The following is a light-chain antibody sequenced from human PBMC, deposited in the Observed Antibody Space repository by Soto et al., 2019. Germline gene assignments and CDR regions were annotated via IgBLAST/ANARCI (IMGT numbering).Light chain of an antibody. CDR1: QSVNSN. CDR2: GAS. J-gene: IGKJ1*01. CDR3: QQYNTWPT. Sequence: EIVMTQSPATLSVSPGERATLSCRASQSVNSNLAWYQQKPGQAPRLLIYGASTRATGVPARFSGSGSETEFTLTVSSLQSEDFAVYFCQQYNTWPTFGQGTKVEIK. V-gene: IGKV3-15*01.